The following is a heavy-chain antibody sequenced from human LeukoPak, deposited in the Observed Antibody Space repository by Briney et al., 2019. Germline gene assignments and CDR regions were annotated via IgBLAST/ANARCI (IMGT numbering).Heavy chain of an antibody. Sequence: PSETLSFTCTVSGGSISSSSYYWGWIRQPPGKGLEWIGSIYYSGSTYYNPSLKSRVTISVDTSKNQFSLKLSSVTAADTAVYYCASTFIGAFDIWGQGTMVTVSS. D-gene: IGHD1-26*01. CDR3: ASTFIGAFDI. CDR1: GGSISSSSYY. V-gene: IGHV4-39*07. CDR2: IYYSGST. J-gene: IGHJ3*02.